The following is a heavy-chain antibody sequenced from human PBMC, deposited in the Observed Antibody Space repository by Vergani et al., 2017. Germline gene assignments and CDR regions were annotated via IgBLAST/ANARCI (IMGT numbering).Heavy chain of an antibody. V-gene: IGHV4-39*07. CDR3: ARVVVDTAMVMGFCDY. D-gene: IGHD5-18*01. CDR2: IYYSGST. CDR1: GGSISSSSYY. J-gene: IGHJ4*02. Sequence: QLQLQESGPGLVKPSETLSLTCTVSGGSISSSSYYWGWIRQPPGKGLEWIGSIYYSGSTYYNPSLTSRVTISVDTSKNQFSLKLSSVTAADTAVYYCARVVVDTAMVMGFCDYWGQGTLVTVSS.